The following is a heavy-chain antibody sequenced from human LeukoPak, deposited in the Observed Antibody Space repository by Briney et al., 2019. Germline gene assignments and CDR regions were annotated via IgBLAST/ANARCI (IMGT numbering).Heavy chain of an antibody. V-gene: IGHV3-43*02. CDR1: GFIFDNYA. CDR3: ARDRYDYLWGSTGGHLDY. J-gene: IGHJ4*02. CDR2: VDGDGDDT. Sequence: GGSLRLSCAASGFIFDNYAIHWVRQAPGKGLEWVSLVDGDGDDTYYADSVKGRFTISRDNSKNSLYLQMNSLRSEDTALYYCARDRYDYLWGSTGGHLDYWGQGTLVTVSS. D-gene: IGHD3-16*01.